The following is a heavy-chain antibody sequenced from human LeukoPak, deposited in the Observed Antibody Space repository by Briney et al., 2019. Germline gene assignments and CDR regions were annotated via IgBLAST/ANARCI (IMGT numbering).Heavy chain of an antibody. CDR2: IYYSGST. J-gene: IGHJ4*02. Sequence: SETLSLTCTVSGGSISSYYWSWIRQPPGKGLEWIGYIYYSGSTNYNPSLKSRVTISVDTSKNQFSPKLSSVTAADTAVYYCARESPLGLLDYWGQGTLVTVSS. CDR3: ARESPLGLLDY. V-gene: IGHV4-59*01. CDR1: GGSISSYY. D-gene: IGHD5-12*01.